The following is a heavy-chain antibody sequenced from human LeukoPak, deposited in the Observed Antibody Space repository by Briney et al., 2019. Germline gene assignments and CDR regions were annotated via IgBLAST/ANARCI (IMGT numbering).Heavy chain of an antibody. D-gene: IGHD5-12*01. J-gene: IGHJ5*02. CDR3: ARGYSHNSGGWLDP. CDR1: GFTFDDYA. CDR2: LTDSGDAT. Sequence: GSLRLSCAASGFTFDDYAMSWVRQAPGTGLEWVGSLTDSGDATYYADSVKGRLTISRDNSNSTLCLHISGLRDEDTAVYYCARGYSHNSGGWLDPWGQGTLVTVSS. V-gene: IGHV3-23*01.